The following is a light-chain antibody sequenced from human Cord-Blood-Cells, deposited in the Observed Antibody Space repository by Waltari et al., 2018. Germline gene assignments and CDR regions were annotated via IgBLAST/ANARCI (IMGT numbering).Light chain of an antibody. CDR2: DVS. V-gene: IGLV2-11*01. CDR1: SSDVGGYNY. J-gene: IGLJ3*02. Sequence: QSALTQPRSVSGSPGQSVTISCTGTSSDVGGYNYVFWYQQHPGKATKLMIYDVSKRPSGVPDRFSGSKSGNTASLTISGLQAEDEADYYCCSYAGSYTLVFGGGTKLTVL. CDR3: CSYAGSYTLV.